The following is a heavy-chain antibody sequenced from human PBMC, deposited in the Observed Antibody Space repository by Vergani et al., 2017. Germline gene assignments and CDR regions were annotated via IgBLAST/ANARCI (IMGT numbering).Heavy chain of an antibody. CDR3: ARAHGDSRPPYPHRFDY. V-gene: IGHV1-46*03. CDR1: GYTFTNYY. D-gene: IGHD5-18*01. Sequence: QVLLVQSGAEVKKPGASVRVSCKTSGYTFTNYYIHWVRQAPGQGLEWMGITNPSGGSTNYPQQFQGRLTITRDTSTSTVYMGLSNLRSDDTAVYYCARAHGDSRPPYPHRFDYWGQGTLVTVSS. J-gene: IGHJ4*02. CDR2: TNPSGGST.